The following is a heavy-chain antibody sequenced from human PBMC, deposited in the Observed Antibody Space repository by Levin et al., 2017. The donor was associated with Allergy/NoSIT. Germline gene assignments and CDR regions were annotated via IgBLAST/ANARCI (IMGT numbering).Heavy chain of an antibody. Sequence: ASVKVSCKASGYTFTGYYMHWVRQAPGQGLEWMGWINPNSGGTNYAQKFQGRVTMTRDTSISTAYMELSRLRSDDTAVYYCATPMVYANDAFDIWGQGTMVTVSS. CDR3: ATPMVYANDAFDI. D-gene: IGHD2-8*01. CDR2: INPNSGGT. CDR1: GYTFTGYY. J-gene: IGHJ3*02. V-gene: IGHV1-2*02.